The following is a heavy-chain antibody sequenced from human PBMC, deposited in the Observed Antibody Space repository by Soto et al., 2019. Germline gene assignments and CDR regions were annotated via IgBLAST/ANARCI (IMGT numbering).Heavy chain of an antibody. J-gene: IGHJ4*02. Sequence: QLQLQESGSGLVKPSQTLSLTCAVSGGSMSSGGYSWSRIRQPPGKGLEWIGYIYHSGSTYYNPSLKSRVTISVDRSKNQFSLKLSFVTAADTAVYYCAGGIAARPLGYWGQGTLVTVSS. CDR1: GGSMSSGGYS. CDR2: IYHSGST. D-gene: IGHD6-6*01. CDR3: AGGIAARPLGY. V-gene: IGHV4-30-2*01.